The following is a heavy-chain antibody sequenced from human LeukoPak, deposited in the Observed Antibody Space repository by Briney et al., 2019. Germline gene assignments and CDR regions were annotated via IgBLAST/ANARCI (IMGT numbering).Heavy chain of an antibody. CDR3: AHRSGYSFRPDALDI. J-gene: IGHJ3*02. V-gene: IGHV2-5*02. CDR2: IYWDDDK. D-gene: IGHD5-12*01. Sequence: SGPTLVNPAQTLTLTCTFSGFSLSTSGVGVGWIRQPPGKALEWLALIYWDDDKRYSPSLKTRLTITKDTSINQVVLRMTNMDPVDTATYYCAHRSGYSFRPDALDIWGQGTLVTVSS. CDR1: GFSLSTSGVG.